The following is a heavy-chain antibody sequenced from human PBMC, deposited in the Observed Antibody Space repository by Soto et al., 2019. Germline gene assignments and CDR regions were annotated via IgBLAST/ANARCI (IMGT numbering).Heavy chain of an antibody. CDR3: ARLSIGDYYASSGYYDY. V-gene: IGHV1-69*01. D-gene: IGHD3-22*01. CDR1: GGTFSSYA. J-gene: IGHJ4*02. CDR2: IIPIFGTA. Sequence: QVQLVQSGAEVKKPGSSVKVSCKASGGTFSSYAISWVRQAPGQGLEWMGGIIPIFGTANYAQKFQGRVTITADESTSTAYMELSSLRSEDTAVYYCARLSIGDYYASSGYYDYWGQGTLVTVSS.